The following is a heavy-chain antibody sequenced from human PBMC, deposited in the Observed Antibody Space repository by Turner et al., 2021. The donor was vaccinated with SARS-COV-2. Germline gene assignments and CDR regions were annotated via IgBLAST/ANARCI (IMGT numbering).Heavy chain of an antibody. D-gene: IGHD5-18*01. CDR3: ATDSYGTL. Sequence: QVQLMQSGAGVKMPGASVKVSCKASGYTVTDHYMHWVRQAPGQGLECMGWIKPNSGVTNSAQKFQCKVTMTRDTAISTAYSEWIRLRSDDTAVYYCATDSYGTLWGQGTLVTVSS. J-gene: IGHJ4*02. V-gene: IGHV1-2*02. CDR2: IKPNSGVT. CDR1: GYTVTDHY.